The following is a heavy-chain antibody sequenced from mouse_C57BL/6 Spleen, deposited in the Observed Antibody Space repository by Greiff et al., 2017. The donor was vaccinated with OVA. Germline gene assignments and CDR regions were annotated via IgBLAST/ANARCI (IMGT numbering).Heavy chain of an antibody. CDR2: IYPSDSET. J-gene: IGHJ2*01. V-gene: IGHV1-61*01. D-gene: IGHD1-1*01. Sequence: QVQLKQPGAELVRPGSSVKLSCKASGYTFTSYWMDWVKQRPGQGLEWIGNIYPSDSETHYNQKFKDKATLTVDKSSSTAYMQLSSLTSEDSAVYYCARSGGYGSSGYFDYWGQGTTLTVSS. CDR3: ARSGGYGSSGYFDY. CDR1: GYTFTSYW.